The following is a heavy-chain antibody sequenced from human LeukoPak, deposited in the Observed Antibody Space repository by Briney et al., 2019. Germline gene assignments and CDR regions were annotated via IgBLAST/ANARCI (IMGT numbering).Heavy chain of an antibody. D-gene: IGHD2-15*01. J-gene: IGHJ3*02. Sequence: ASVKVSCKVSGYTLTELSMHWVRQAPGKGLEWMGGFDPEDGETIYAQKFQGRVTMTEDTSTDTAYMELSSLRSEDTAVYYCATGLVVPYAFDIWGQGTMVTVSS. CDR3: ATGLVVPYAFDI. CDR2: FDPEDGET. CDR1: GYTLTELS. V-gene: IGHV1-24*01.